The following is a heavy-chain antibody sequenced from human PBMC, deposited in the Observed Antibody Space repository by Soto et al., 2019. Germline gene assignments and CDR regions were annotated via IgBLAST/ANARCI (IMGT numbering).Heavy chain of an antibody. D-gene: IGHD5-18*01. Sequence: QPRGSLRLSCAASGFTFSSYAMHWVRQAPGKGLEWVAVISYDGSNKYYADSVKGRFTISRDNSKNTLYLQMNSLRAEDTAVYYCARDVEDTAMGPRGNWFDPWGQGTLVTVSS. V-gene: IGHV3-30-3*01. CDR1: GFTFSSYA. CDR3: ARDVEDTAMGPRGNWFDP. J-gene: IGHJ5*02. CDR2: ISYDGSNK.